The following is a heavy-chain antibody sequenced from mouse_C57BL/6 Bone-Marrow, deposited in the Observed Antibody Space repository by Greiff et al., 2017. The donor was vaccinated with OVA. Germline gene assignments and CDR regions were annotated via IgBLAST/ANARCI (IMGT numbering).Heavy chain of an antibody. CDR2: IYPRSGNT. Sequence: VKLVESGAELARPGASVKLSCKASGYTFTSYGISWVKQRTGQGLEWIGEIYPRSGNTYYNEKFKGKATLTADKSSSTAYMELRSLTSEDSAVYFCARCGGLRRGNYFDYWGQGTTLTVSS. D-gene: IGHD2-4*01. CDR3: ARCGGLRRGNYFDY. V-gene: IGHV1-81*01. J-gene: IGHJ2*01. CDR1: GYTFTSYG.